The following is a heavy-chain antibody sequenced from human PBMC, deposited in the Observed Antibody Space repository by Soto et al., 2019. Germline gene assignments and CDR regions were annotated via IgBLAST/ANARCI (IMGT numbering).Heavy chain of an antibody. V-gene: IGHV3-23*01. CDR2: ISVSGDST. Sequence: EVQLLESGGGLVQPGGSLRLSCAASGFTFSSYAMSWVRQAPGKGLEWVSGISVSGDSTYYAGSVEGRFTISRDNCKSTLYLQMNSLRAEDTAVYYCAKIFRYGDPEYWGQGALVTVSS. J-gene: IGHJ4*02. CDR1: GFTFSSYA. CDR3: AKIFRYGDPEY. D-gene: IGHD2-21*02.